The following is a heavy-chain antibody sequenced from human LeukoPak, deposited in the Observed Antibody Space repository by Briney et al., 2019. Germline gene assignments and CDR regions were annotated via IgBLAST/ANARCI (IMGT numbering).Heavy chain of an antibody. CDR1: GYTFTGPY. Sequence: ASVKVSCKASGYTFTGPYIHWIRQAHGQGLEWMGWINPNGGGTKYAQKFQGRVTMTRDTSINTAYMELSRLRSDDTAVYYCARVEYCIKGVCVNFDYWGQGTLVTVST. D-gene: IGHD2-8*01. J-gene: IGHJ4*02. V-gene: IGHV1-2*02. CDR2: INPNGGGT. CDR3: ARVEYCIKGVCVNFDY.